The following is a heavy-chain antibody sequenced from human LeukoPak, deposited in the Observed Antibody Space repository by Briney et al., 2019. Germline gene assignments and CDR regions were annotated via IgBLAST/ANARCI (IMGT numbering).Heavy chain of an antibody. J-gene: IGHJ5*02. V-gene: IGHV4-59*01. CDR3: AADTAMVKGGFDP. CDR1: GGSISSYY. D-gene: IGHD5-18*01. Sequence: KTSETLSLTCTVSGGSISSYYWSWIRQPPGKGLEWLGYIYYSGSTKYNPSLRSRVTISVDTAKNQFSLKLSSVTAADTAVYYCAADTAMVKGGFDPWGQGTLVTVSS. CDR2: IYYSGST.